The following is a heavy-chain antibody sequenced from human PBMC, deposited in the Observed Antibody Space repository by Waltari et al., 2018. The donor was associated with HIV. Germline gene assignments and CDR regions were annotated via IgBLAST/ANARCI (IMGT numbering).Heavy chain of an antibody. CDR2: LYSGGTP. CDR3: TRGPPSGYWYFDL. CDR1: GFTVSTNY. J-gene: IGHJ2*01. Sequence: EVQLVETGGDLNQPGGSLRLSCAASGFTVSTNYMGWVPQAPGKGLDGGSFLYSGGTPYHADSVKGRFTISRDSSENTGYLQMNSLRAEDTAVYYCTRGPPSGYWYFDLWGRGTLVTVSS. D-gene: IGHD3-10*01. V-gene: IGHV3-53*02.